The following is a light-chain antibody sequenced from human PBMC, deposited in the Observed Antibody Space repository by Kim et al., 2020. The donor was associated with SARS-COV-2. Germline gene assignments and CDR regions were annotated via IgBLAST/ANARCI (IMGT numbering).Light chain of an antibody. V-gene: IGKV1-27*01. CDR1: QDIINY. Sequence: ASGGDRVTLPCRTSQDIINYLAWFQLKPGKAPKLLIYAASALQPGVPSRFSGSGSGTDFTLTVTSLQPEDVATYYCQKCDSAPWTFGQGTKVDIK. CDR2: AAS. CDR3: QKCDSAPWT. J-gene: IGKJ1*01.